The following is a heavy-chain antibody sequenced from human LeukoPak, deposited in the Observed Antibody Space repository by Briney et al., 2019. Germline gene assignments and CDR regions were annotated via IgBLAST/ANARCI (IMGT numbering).Heavy chain of an antibody. V-gene: IGHV4-34*01. CDR2: INHSGST. Sequence: SETLSITCTVSGGSISSYYWSWIRQPPGKGLEWIGEINHSGSTNYNPSLKSRVTISVDTSKNQFSLKLNSVTAADTAVYYCARGRWHPSVRVDYWGQGTLVTVSS. CDR3: ARGRWHPSVRVDY. J-gene: IGHJ4*02. CDR1: GGSISSYY. D-gene: IGHD6-13*01.